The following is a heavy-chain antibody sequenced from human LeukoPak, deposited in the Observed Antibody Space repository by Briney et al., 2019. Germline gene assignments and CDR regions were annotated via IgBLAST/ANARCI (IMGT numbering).Heavy chain of an antibody. J-gene: IGHJ4*02. D-gene: IGHD2-15*01. CDR1: GFTFSTYA. CDR2: ITGGGART. CDR3: AKGGIVVVEAARPNDY. Sequence: GGSLRLSCTASGFTFSTYAMSWVRQAPGKGLEWVSAITGGGARTYYADSVKGRFTISRDNSKSTLHLQMNSLRAEDTAVYYCAKGGIVVVEAARPNDYWGQETLVIVSS. V-gene: IGHV3-23*01.